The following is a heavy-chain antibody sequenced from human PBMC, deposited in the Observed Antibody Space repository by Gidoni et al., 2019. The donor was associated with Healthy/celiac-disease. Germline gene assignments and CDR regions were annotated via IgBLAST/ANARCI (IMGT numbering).Heavy chain of an antibody. D-gene: IGHD2-2*01. V-gene: IGHV4-34*01. CDR1: GGSFSGYY. J-gene: IGHJ4*02. Sequence: QVQLQQWGAALLKPSETLSLTCAVYGGSFSGYYWSWIRQLPGKGLEWIGEINHSGSTNYNPSLKSPVTRSVDTSKHQFSLKLSSVTAADTAVYYCARPRRVVPAAPYRFYDYWGQGTLVTVSS. CDR2: INHSGST. CDR3: ARPRRVVPAAPYRFYDY.